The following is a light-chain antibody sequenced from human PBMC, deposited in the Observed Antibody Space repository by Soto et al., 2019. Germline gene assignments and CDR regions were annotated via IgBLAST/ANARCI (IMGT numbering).Light chain of an antibody. CDR1: QSVSSSS. Sequence: ENVLTQSPGTLSLSPGERATLSCRASQSVSSSSLAWYQQKPGQAPRLLIYGASTRAAGVPARFSGSGYGRQFSLTISSLQSEDFALYYCQQYDNSPITFGQGTRLEIK. CDR3: QQYDNSPIT. J-gene: IGKJ5*01. CDR2: GAS. V-gene: IGKV3-20*01.